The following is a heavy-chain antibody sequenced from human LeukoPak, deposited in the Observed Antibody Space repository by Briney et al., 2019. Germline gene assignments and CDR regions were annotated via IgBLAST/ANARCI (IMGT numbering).Heavy chain of an antibody. Sequence: GGSLRLSCAASGFTFSNYWMGWVRQAPGKGLEWVANIKQDGSEKYYVDSVKGRFTISRDNTKSSLYLQMNSLRDEDTAVYYCARDLAWGADLMGPTDDWLDPWGQGTLVTVSS. CDR1: GFTFSNYW. D-gene: IGHD1-26*01. V-gene: IGHV3-7*01. J-gene: IGHJ5*02. CDR3: ARDLAWGADLMGPTDDWLDP. CDR2: IKQDGSEK.